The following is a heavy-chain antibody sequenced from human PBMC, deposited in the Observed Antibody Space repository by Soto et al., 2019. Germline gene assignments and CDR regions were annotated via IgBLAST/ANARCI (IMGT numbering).Heavy chain of an antibody. Sequence: PGGSLRLSCAASGLTFSSYEVNWVRQAPGKGLEWVSYISRSGSTIYYADSVKGRVTISRDNAKNSLYLQMNSLRAEDTAVYYCARDGRIRRPDWYFDLWGRGTLVTVSS. J-gene: IGHJ2*01. V-gene: IGHV3-48*03. CDR1: GLTFSSYE. CDR2: ISRSGSTI. D-gene: IGHD2-15*01. CDR3: ARDGRIRRPDWYFDL.